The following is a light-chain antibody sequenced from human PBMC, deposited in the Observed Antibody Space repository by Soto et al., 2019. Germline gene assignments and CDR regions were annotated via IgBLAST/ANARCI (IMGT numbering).Light chain of an antibody. CDR1: HSISSY. CDR2: AAS. CDR3: QQRYSTPIT. Sequence: DIQMTQSPSSLSASVGDRVTITCRASHSISSYLNWYQQKPGKAPKLLIYAASSLQSGVPSRFSGSGSGTDYTLTISRLQPEAFATHYCQQRYSTPITFGQGTRLEI. V-gene: IGKV1-39*01. J-gene: IGKJ5*01.